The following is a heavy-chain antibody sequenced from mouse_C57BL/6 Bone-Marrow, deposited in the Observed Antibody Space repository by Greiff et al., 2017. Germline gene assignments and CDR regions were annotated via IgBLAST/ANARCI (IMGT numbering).Heavy chain of an antibody. Sequence: VQLQQPGAELVKPGASVKMSCKASGYTFTSYWITWVKQRPGQGREWIGDIYPGSGSPNYNETFKSKATRAVDTSSSTAYMQLSSLTSEDSAVYDCARPYCRNYWYFGVWGTGNTVTVTA. V-gene: IGHV1-55*01. J-gene: IGHJ1*03. CDR1: GYTFTSYW. D-gene: IGHD2-14*01. CDR3: ARPYCRNYWYFGV. CDR2: IYPGSGSP.